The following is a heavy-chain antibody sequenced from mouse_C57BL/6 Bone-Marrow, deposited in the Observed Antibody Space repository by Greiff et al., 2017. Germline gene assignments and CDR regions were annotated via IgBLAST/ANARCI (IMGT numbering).Heavy chain of an antibody. CDR3: TRRTTSLDY. D-gene: IGHD3-3*01. V-gene: IGHV1-15*01. Sequence: QVQLKQSGAELVRPGASVTLSCKASGYTFTDYEMHWVKQTPVHGLEWIGAIDPETGGTAYNQKFKGKAILTADKSSSTAYMELRSLTSEDSAVYYCTRRTTSLDYWGQGTTLTVSS. CDR1: GYTFTDYE. CDR2: IDPETGGT. J-gene: IGHJ2*01.